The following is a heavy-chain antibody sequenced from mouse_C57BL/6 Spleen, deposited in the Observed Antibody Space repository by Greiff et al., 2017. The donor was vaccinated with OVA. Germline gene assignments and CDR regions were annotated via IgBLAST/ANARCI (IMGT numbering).Heavy chain of an antibody. D-gene: IGHD2-10*01. CDR3: ARPYPVPGGYAMDY. CDR1: GYAFTNYL. V-gene: IGHV1-54*01. J-gene: IGHJ4*01. Sequence: VQLQQSGAELVRPGTSVKVSCKASGYAFTNYLIEWVKQRPGQGLEWIGVINPGSGGTNYNEKFKGKATLTADKSSSTAYMQLSSLTSEDSAVYCCARPYPVPGGYAMDYWGQGTSVTVSS. CDR2: INPGSGGT.